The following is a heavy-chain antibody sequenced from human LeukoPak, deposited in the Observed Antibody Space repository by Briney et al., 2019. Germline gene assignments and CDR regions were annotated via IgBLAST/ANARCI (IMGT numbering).Heavy chain of an antibody. CDR1: GFIYTSYW. CDR3: ARGVPKTSYYYYYMDV. D-gene: IGHD4-11*01. Sequence: GGSLRLSCAASGFIYTSYWMSWVRQAPGKGLEWISYISGSGFTIHYADSVKGRFTISRDNAKNSLYLQMNSLRAEDTAVYYCARGVPKTSYYYYYMDVWGKGTTVTVSS. J-gene: IGHJ6*03. V-gene: IGHV3-48*01. CDR2: ISGSGFTI.